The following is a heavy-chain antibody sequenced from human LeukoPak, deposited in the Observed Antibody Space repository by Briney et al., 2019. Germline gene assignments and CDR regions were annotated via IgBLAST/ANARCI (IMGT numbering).Heavy chain of an antibody. CDR3: AKDLSGYSSGWYFVVDY. V-gene: IGHV3-30*18. Sequence: GGSLRLSCAASGFTFDDYGMHWVRQAPGKGLEWVAVISYDGSNKYYADSVKGRFTISRDNSKNTLYLQMNSLRAEDTAVYYCAKDLSGYSSGWYFVVDYWGQGTLVTVSS. CDR2: ISYDGSNK. J-gene: IGHJ4*02. CDR1: GFTFDDYG. D-gene: IGHD6-19*01.